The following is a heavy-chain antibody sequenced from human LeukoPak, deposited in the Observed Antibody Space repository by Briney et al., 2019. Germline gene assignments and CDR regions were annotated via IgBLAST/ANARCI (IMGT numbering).Heavy chain of an antibody. CDR3: VKENWVYNWKYDSSGSGINY. D-gene: IGHD3-22*01. J-gene: IGHJ4*02. Sequence: SETLSLTCTVSGYSISSGYYWGWIRQPPGKGLEWIGSIYHSGSTYYNPSLKSRVTISVDTSKNQFSLKLSSVTAADTAVYYCVKENWVYNWKYDSSGSGINYWGQGTRVTVSS. CDR2: IYHSGST. V-gene: IGHV4-38-2*02. CDR1: GYSISSGYY.